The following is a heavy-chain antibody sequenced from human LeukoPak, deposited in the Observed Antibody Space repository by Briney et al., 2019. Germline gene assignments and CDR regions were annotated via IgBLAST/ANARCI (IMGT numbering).Heavy chain of an antibody. Sequence: GGSLRLSCSASGLSFNTYTMSCGRHAPGAGLEWVSGISASGAGTYYADAVKGRFTISRDNSKDTLFLHMNILRPEDMGVYYCATDLRSEPPTRYCGGGSCWYRFGNFAYWGQGTLVTVSS. CDR2: ISASGAGT. J-gene: IGHJ4*02. V-gene: IGHV3-23*01. D-gene: IGHD2-15*01. CDR3: ATDLRSEPPTRYCGGGSCWYRFGNFAY. CDR1: GLSFNTYT.